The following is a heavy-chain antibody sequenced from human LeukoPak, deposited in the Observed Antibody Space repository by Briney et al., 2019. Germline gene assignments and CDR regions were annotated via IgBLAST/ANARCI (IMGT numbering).Heavy chain of an antibody. CDR3: AKDPSDYGGDY. J-gene: IGHJ4*02. CDR1: GFTFSSYA. V-gene: IGHV3-23*01. D-gene: IGHD4-17*01. CDR2: ISGSGGST. Sequence: GGSMRLSCAASGFTFSSYALSWVRQAPGKGLEWVSAISGSGGSTYYADSVKGRFTISRDNSKNTLYLQMNSLRAEDTAVYYCAKDPSDYGGDYWGQGTLVTVSS.